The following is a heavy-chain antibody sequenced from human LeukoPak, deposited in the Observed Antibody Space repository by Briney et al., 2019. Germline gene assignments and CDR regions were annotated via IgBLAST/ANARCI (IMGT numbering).Heavy chain of an antibody. V-gene: IGHV3-48*01. Sequence: GGSLRLSCAASGFTFSSCGMIWVRQAPGKGLEWISYISSSNTIYYADSVKGRFTISRDNAKNSLYLQVSSLRAEDTAVYYCARDPGLMRAAACGDYWGQGTLVIVSS. CDR3: ARDPGLMRAAACGDY. J-gene: IGHJ4*02. D-gene: IGHD6-13*01. CDR2: ISSSNTI. CDR1: GFTFSSCG.